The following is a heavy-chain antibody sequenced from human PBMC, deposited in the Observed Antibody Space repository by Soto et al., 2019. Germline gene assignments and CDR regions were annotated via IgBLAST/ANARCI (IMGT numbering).Heavy chain of an antibody. CDR2: INHSGST. D-gene: IGHD2-2*01. V-gene: IGHV4-34*01. Sequence: SETLSLTCAVYGGSLSGYYRSWVRQPPGKGLERIGEINHSGSTNHISSLKSLVTISVDTSKNQSSLTLNTVTAADTAVYFCVRLDCPTPNCYIVGRGFDPWGQGTLVTVSS. J-gene: IGHJ5*02. CDR1: GGSLSGYY. CDR3: VRLDCPTPNCYIVGRGFDP.